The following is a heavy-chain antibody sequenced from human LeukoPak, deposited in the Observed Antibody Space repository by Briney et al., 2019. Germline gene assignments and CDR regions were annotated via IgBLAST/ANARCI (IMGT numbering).Heavy chain of an antibody. CDR1: GFTFSSYW. Sequence: QPGGSLRLSCAASGFTFSSYWMHWVRQAPGKGLVWVSRINSDGSSTSYADSVKGRFTISRDNAKNTLYLQMNSLRAEDTAVYYCARGRDFWAPRDGYYYYYMDVWGKGTTVTVSS. V-gene: IGHV3-74*01. J-gene: IGHJ6*03. CDR3: ARGRDFWAPRDGYYYYYMDV. CDR2: INSDGSST. D-gene: IGHD3-3*01.